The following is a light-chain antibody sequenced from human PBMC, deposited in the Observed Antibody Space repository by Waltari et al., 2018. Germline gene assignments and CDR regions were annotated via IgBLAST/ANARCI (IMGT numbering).Light chain of an antibody. CDR2: GAS. CDR3: QQYDISPLT. J-gene: IGKJ4*01. Sequence: IVLTQSPGTRALYPGERATLSCRASQTVKTTYFAWYQQKPGKATTLLLYGASSRATGIPDRFRGSGSGTDFSLTISSLEPEDLAVYYCQQYDISPLTCGGGTKVEIK. V-gene: IGKV3-20*01. CDR1: QTVKTTY.